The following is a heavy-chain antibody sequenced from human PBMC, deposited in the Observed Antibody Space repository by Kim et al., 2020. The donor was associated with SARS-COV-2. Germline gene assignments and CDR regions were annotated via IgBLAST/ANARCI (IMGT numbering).Heavy chain of an antibody. V-gene: IGHV6-1*01. CDR3: ARENTDDSGNSRRYFDY. CDR1: GDSVSSNSAA. CDR2: TYYRSKWYN. J-gene: IGHJ4*02. D-gene: IGHD3-10*01. Sequence: SQTLSLTCAISGDSVSSNSAAWNWIRQSPSRGLEWLGSTYYRSKWYNDYTISVKSRITINPDTSKNQFSLQLNSVTPEDTAVYYCARENTDDSGNSRRYFDYWGQGTLVTVSS.